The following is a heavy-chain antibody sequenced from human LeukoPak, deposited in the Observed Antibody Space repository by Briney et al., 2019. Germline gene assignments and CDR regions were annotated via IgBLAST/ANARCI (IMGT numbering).Heavy chain of an antibody. V-gene: IGHV4-59*01. J-gene: IGHJ4*02. CDR3: AGGAYSGSYHFDY. D-gene: IGHD1-26*01. CDR1: GGSFTSYY. CDR2: IYYSGST. Sequence: SETLSLTCTVSGGSFTSYYWSWIRQPPGKGLEWVGYIYYSGSTNHNPSLKSRVTISVDTSKNQFSLKLSSVTAADTAVYYCAGGAYSGSYHFDYWGQGTPVTVSS.